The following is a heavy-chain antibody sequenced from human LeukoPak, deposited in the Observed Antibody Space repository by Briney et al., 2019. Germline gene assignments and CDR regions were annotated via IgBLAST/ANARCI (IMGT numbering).Heavy chain of an antibody. CDR1: GFTFSGYS. CDR2: FPVGGSYT. CDR3: ARELMGLTMIVVVNPIDY. D-gene: IGHD3-22*01. Sequence: GGSLRLSCAASGFTFSGYSMNWVRQAPGGGRSWSQPFPVGGSYTYYADSVKGRFTISRDNAKNSLFLQMNSLRAEDTAVYYCARELMGLTMIVVVNPIDYWGQGTLVTVSS. V-gene: IGHV3-21*01. J-gene: IGHJ4*02.